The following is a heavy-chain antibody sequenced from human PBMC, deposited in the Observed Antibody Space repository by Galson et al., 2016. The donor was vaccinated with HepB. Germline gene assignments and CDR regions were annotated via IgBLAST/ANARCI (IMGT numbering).Heavy chain of an antibody. Sequence: SLRLSCAASGFSFGSYAMHWVRQAPGMGLEWVAVISHDGSNKYYAESLKGRLTISRDNSNNTLFLEMNSLRAEDTAVYYCANEYDASCGGACYPYYFGYWGQGTLVTVSS. D-gene: IGHD2-21*02. CDR2: ISHDGSNK. J-gene: IGHJ4*02. CDR1: GFSFGSYA. CDR3: ANEYDASCGGACYPYYFGY. V-gene: IGHV3-30*18.